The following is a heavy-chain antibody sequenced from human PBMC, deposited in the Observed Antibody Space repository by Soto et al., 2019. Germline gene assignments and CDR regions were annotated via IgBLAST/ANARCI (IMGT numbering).Heavy chain of an antibody. Sequence: GGSLRLSCAASGFTFDDYAMHWVRQAPGKGLEWVSGINWNSGSIGYADSVKGRFTISRDNSRNTLNLQMNSLRVEDTAVYYCARGRIVVPPFDSWGRGTLVTVSS. CDR1: GFTFDDYA. CDR2: INWNSGSI. CDR3: ARGRIVVPPFDS. J-gene: IGHJ5*01. D-gene: IGHD2-15*01. V-gene: IGHV3-9*01.